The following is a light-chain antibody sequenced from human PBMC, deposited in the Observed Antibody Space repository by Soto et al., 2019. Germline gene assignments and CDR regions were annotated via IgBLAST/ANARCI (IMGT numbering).Light chain of an antibody. J-gene: IGKJ2*01. CDR3: QQYNSYSPYT. CDR2: DAS. Sequence: DGQMTQSPSTLSASVGDRVTITCRASQRISYWLAWYQQKPGKAPKLLIYDASSLESGVPSRFSGSGSGTEFTLTISSLQPDDFATYYCQQYNSYSPYTFGQGTKVDIK. V-gene: IGKV1-5*01. CDR1: QRISYW.